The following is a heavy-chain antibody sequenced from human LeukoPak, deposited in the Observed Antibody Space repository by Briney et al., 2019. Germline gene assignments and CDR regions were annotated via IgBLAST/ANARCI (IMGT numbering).Heavy chain of an antibody. CDR3: ARDAYGDGPMDY. V-gene: IGHV3-21*01. Sequence: PGGSLRLSCAASGFTFSSYSMNWVRQAPGKGLEWVSSISSSSSYIYYADSVKGRFTISRDNAKNSLYLQMNSLRAEDTAVYYCARDAYGDGPMDYWGQGTLVTVSS. J-gene: IGHJ4*02. CDR1: GFTFSSYS. D-gene: IGHD4-17*01. CDR2: ISSSSSYI.